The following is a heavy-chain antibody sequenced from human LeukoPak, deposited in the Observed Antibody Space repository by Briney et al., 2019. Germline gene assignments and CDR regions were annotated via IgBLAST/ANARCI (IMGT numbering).Heavy chain of an antibody. D-gene: IGHD6-13*01. CDR1: GFTFSSYW. CDR2: IKQDGSEK. J-gene: IGHJ4*02. V-gene: IGHV3-7*03. Sequence: GGSLRLSCAASGFTFSSYWMSWVRQAPGKGLEWVANIKQDGSEKYYVDSVKGRFTISRDNAKNSLYLQMNSLRDEYTAVYYCARDRVKGAAAGSNYWGQGTLVTVSS. CDR3: ARDRVKGAAAGSNY.